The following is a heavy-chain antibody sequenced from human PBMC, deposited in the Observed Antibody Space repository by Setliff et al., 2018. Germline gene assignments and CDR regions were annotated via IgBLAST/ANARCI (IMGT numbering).Heavy chain of an antibody. CDR2: INTDGSST. CDR1: GFSFSIYW. D-gene: IGHD1-20*01. CDR3: VREDRYVGAFDM. J-gene: IGHJ3*02. V-gene: IGHV3-74*01. Sequence: RLSCAASGFSFSIYWMHWVRQAPGKGLVWVSRINTDGSSTTYADSMKGRFTISRDNAKNMLYLQMNSLRAEDTAVYYCVREDRYVGAFDMWGQGTVVTVSS.